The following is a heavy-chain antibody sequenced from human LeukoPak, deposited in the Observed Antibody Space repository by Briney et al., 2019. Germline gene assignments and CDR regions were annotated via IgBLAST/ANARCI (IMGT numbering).Heavy chain of an antibody. D-gene: IGHD6-19*01. CDR2: IYNGGST. CDR3: ARASQWLSFDY. V-gene: IGHV3-66*01. CDR1: GFTVSSNY. J-gene: IGHJ4*02. Sequence: SGGSLRLSCAASGFTVSSNYMSWVRQAPGKGLEWVSVIYNGGSTNYADSVKGRFTISRDNSKNTLDLQMNSLRAEDTAVYFCARASQWLSFDYWGQRTLVTVSS.